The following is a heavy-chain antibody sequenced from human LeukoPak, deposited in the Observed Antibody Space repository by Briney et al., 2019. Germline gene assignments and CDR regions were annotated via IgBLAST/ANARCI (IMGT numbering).Heavy chain of an antibody. Sequence: GGSLRLSCAASGFTFSTYWMTWIRQAPGKGLEWVATINQDGSDKYYVDSVKGRFTISRDNAENLLYLQMNSLRAEDTAVYYCARYSISFAWLDPWGQGTLVTVSS. V-gene: IGHV3-7*01. CDR1: GFTFSTYW. CDR3: ARYSISFAWLDP. D-gene: IGHD6-6*01. J-gene: IGHJ5*02. CDR2: INQDGSDK.